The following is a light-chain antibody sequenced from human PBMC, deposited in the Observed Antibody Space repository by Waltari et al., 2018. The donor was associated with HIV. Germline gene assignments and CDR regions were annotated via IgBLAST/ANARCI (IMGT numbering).Light chain of an antibody. CDR1: QSITTS. Sequence: DIQLTQVPSPLSASVGDRVTITCRASQSITTSLAWYQQKPGKAPKFLIYKASSLNSGVPSRFSGRGSGTDFTLTINSLQSDDFATYYCQQYHDYSTFGQGTKVEI. J-gene: IGKJ1*01. CDR2: KAS. V-gene: IGKV1-5*03. CDR3: QQYHDYST.